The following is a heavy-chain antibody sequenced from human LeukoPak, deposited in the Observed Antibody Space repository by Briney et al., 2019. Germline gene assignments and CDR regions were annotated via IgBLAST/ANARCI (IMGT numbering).Heavy chain of an antibody. V-gene: IGHV3-23*01. D-gene: IGHD2-2*01. J-gene: IGHJ4*02. CDR2: ISCCGGTT. CDR3: ATDRRYCSTTGCHALSVLYYFDY. Sequence: PGGSLRLSCGASGFSFGSYAMSWVRQAPGKGLEWVSVISCCGGTTYYAGSVKGRFTISRDNSKNTLYLQMNSLRADDTAVYFCATDRRYCSTTGCHALSVLYYFDYWGQGTLVTVSS. CDR1: GFSFGSYA.